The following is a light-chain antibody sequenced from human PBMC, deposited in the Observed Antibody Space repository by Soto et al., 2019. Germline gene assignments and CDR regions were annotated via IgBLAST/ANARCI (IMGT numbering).Light chain of an antibody. V-gene: IGLV2-8*01. CDR2: EVN. Sequence: QSVLTQPPSASGSPGQSVTISCTGTSSDVGGYNYVSWYQQHPGKVPKLMVYEVNKRPSGVPDRFSGSKSGNTASLTVSGLQAEDEGDYYCTSYAGGNHVFGTGTKVTVL. J-gene: IGLJ1*01. CDR1: SSDVGGYNY. CDR3: TSYAGGNHV.